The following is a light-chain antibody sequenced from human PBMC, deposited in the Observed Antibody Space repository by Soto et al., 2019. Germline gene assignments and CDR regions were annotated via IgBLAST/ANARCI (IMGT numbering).Light chain of an antibody. V-gene: IGKV1-5*01. CDR2: DAS. Sequence: GDRVTITCRASQSISSWLAWYQQKPGKAPKLLIYDASSLESGVPSRFSGSGSGAEFTLTISSLQPDDFATYYCQQYNSYPWTFGQGTKVDIK. CDR1: QSISSW. CDR3: QQYNSYPWT. J-gene: IGKJ1*01.